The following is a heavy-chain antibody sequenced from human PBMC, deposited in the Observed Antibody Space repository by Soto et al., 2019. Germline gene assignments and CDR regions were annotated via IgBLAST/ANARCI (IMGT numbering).Heavy chain of an antibody. CDR1: GFTFSNYD. V-gene: IGHV3-13*01. Sequence: GGSLRLSCAASGFTFSNYDMHWVRQATGKGLEWVSAIDIAGDTYYPDSVKGRFTISREKAKNSLYLQMNSLRADDTAVYYCARAARWLQSRYFDLWGRGTLVTVSS. CDR3: ARAARWLQSRYFDL. J-gene: IGHJ2*01. D-gene: IGHD5-12*01. CDR2: IDIAGDT.